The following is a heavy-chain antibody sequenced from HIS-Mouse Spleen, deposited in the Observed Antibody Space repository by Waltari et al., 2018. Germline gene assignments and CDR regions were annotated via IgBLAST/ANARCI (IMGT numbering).Heavy chain of an antibody. CDR3: ARALEYSSSWYYYYYGMDV. Sequence: QVQLQESGPGLVKPSETLSLTCTVSGYSISSGYYWGWIRQPPGKGLEWIGSIYHSGRTSYTPSLKSRVTISVDTSKNQFSRKLSSVTAADTAVYYCARALEYSSSWYYYYYGMDVWGQGTTVTVSS. J-gene: IGHJ6*02. V-gene: IGHV4-38-2*02. D-gene: IGHD6-13*01. CDR1: GYSISSGYY. CDR2: IYHSGRT.